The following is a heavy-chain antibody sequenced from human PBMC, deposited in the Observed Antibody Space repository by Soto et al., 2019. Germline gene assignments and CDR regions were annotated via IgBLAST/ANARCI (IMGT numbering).Heavy chain of an antibody. CDR3: ARGGGYGKYYYYGMDV. Sequence: RASVKVSCKASGYTFTSYYMHWVRQAPGQGLEWMGIINPSGGSTSYAQKFQGRVTMTRDTSTSTVYMELSSLRSEDTAVYYCARGGGYGKYYYYGMDVWGQGTTVTVSS. CDR2: INPSGGST. J-gene: IGHJ6*02. V-gene: IGHV1-46*01. CDR1: GYTFTSYY. D-gene: IGHD5-12*01.